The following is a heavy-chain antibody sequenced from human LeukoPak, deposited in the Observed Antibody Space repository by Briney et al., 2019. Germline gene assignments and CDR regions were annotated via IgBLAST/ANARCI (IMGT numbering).Heavy chain of an antibody. CDR3: ARASPTRCYGVCYGWDY. Sequence: SSETLSLTCTVSGGSISSSNYYWGWIRQPPGKGLEWIGSIHNSGSTDYNPSLKSRVTISVDTSKNQFSLKLSSVTAADTAVYYCARASPTRCYGVCYGWDYWGQGTLVTVSS. J-gene: IGHJ4*02. CDR2: IHNSGST. V-gene: IGHV4-39*07. CDR1: GGSISSSNYY. D-gene: IGHD2-8*01.